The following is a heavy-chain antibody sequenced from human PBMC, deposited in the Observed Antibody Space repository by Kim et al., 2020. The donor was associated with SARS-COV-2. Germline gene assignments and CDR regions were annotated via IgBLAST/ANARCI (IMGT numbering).Heavy chain of an antibody. CDR3: ARDDSSWTEYYYYGMDV. V-gene: IGHV1-69*01. Sequence: FQGRVTITADESTSTAYMELSSLRSEDTAVYYCARDDSSWTEYYYYGMDVWGQGTTVTVSS. D-gene: IGHD6-13*01. J-gene: IGHJ6*02.